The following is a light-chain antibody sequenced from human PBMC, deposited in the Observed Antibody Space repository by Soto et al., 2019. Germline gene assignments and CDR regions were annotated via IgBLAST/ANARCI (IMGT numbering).Light chain of an antibody. Sequence: EIVMTQSPATLSVSPGERATLSCRASQSVSNNLAWFQQKPGQAPRLLIYQASTRATGIPATFSGSGSGTEFTLTISSLKSEDFAVYYCQQYNDRPATFGQGTKVEIK. CDR1: QSVSNN. CDR2: QAS. CDR3: QQYNDRPAT. V-gene: IGKV3-15*01. J-gene: IGKJ1*01.